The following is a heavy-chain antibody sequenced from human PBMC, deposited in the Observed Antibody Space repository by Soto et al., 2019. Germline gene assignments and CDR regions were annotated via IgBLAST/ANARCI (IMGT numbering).Heavy chain of an antibody. Sequence: PSETLSLTCTVSGGSITTGGYYWSWIRQLPGKGLGWIGHRYYSESTYYNPSLKSRVSISLDTSKNQFSLKLSFVTAADTAMYYCARTKCSGRSCYSWSLDYWGKGTPVTVSS. V-gene: IGHV4-31*03. J-gene: IGHJ4*02. CDR2: RYYSEST. CDR3: ARTKCSGRSCYSWSLDY. CDR1: GGSITTGGYY. D-gene: IGHD2-15*01.